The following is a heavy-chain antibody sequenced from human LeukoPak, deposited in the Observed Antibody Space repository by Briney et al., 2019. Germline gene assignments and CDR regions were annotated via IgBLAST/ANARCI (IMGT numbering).Heavy chain of an antibody. D-gene: IGHD6-13*01. Sequence: SETLSLTCTVSGGSISSYYWSWIRQPPGKGPEWIGYIYYSGSTNYNPSLKSRVTISVDTSKNQFSLKLSSVTAADTAVYYCARDNGAAGMNYYYYGMDVWGQGTTVTVSS. CDR2: IYYSGST. V-gene: IGHV4-59*01. J-gene: IGHJ6*02. CDR3: ARDNGAAGMNYYYYGMDV. CDR1: GGSISSYY.